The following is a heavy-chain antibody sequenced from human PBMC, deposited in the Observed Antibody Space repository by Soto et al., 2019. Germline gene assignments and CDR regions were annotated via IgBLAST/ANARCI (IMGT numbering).Heavy chain of an antibody. Sequence: SETLSLTCAVYGGSFSGYYWSWIRQPPGKGLEWIGEINHSGSTNYNPSLKSRVTISVDTSKNQFSLKLSSVTAADTAVYYCARRLKYYYDSSGYPSGFDFRGQRTLVTVSS. J-gene: IGHJ4*02. CDR2: INHSGST. V-gene: IGHV4-34*01. CDR3: ARRLKYYYDSSGYPSGFDF. D-gene: IGHD3-22*01. CDR1: GGSFSGYY.